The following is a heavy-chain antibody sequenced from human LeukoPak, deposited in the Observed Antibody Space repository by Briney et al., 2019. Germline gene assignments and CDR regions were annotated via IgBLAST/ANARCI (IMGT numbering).Heavy chain of an antibody. CDR1: GFTFSSYG. CDR3: ARELLWFGELLWGVGDYYYGMDV. Sequence: PGGSLRLSCAASGFTFSSYGMHWVRQAPGKGLEWVAVIWYDGSNKYYADSVKGRFTISRDNSKNTLYLQMNSLRAEDTAMYYCARELLWFGELLWGVGDYYYGMDVWGQGTTVTVSS. V-gene: IGHV3-33*01. J-gene: IGHJ6*02. CDR2: IWYDGSNK. D-gene: IGHD3-10*01.